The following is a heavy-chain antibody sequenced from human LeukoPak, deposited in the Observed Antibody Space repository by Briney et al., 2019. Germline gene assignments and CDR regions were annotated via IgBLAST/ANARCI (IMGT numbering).Heavy chain of an antibody. Sequence: SETLSLTCIVSGGSISSNYWSWIRQPAGKGLEWIGRIYSSGTTTYIPSLKSRVTMSGDTSKNQLSLRLTSVTAADTAVYYCARIHRRADSSGYYYEDWYIDLWGRGTLVTVSS. J-gene: IGHJ2*01. CDR3: ARIHRRADSSGYYYEDWYIDL. V-gene: IGHV4-4*07. CDR1: GGSISSNY. CDR2: IYSSGTT. D-gene: IGHD3-22*01.